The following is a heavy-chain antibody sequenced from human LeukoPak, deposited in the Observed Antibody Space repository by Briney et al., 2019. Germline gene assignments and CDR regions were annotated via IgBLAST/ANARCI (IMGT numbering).Heavy chain of an antibody. CDR1: GGSMNSYY. CDR3: VRDPPSRQFDP. V-gene: IGHV4-4*07. CDR2: INPSGST. Sequence: PSETLSLTCNVSGGSMNSYYWTWIRQPAGKGLEWTGRINPSGSTNYNPSLKSRVTMSVDTSKNQFSLNLTSVTAADTAVYYCVRDPPSRQFDPWGQGTLVTVSS. J-gene: IGHJ5*02.